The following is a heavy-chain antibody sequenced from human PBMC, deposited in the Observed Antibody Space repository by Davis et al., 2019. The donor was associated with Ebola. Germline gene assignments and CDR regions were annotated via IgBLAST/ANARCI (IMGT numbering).Heavy chain of an antibody. CDR1: GFTFSGSA. V-gene: IGHV3-73*01. CDR3: SVTYGSDY. Sequence: GESLKTSCAASGFTFSGSAMHWVRQASGKGLEWVGRIRRKANSYATAYAASVKGRFTISRDDSKNTAYLQMNSLKTEDTAVYYCSVTYGSDYWGQGTLVTVSS. J-gene: IGHJ4*02. D-gene: IGHD2-21*02. CDR2: IRRKANSYAT.